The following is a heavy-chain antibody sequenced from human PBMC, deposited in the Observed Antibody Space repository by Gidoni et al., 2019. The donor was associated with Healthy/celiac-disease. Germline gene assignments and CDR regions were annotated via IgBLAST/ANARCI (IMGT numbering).Heavy chain of an antibody. D-gene: IGHD6-13*01. CDR2: INAGNGNK. Sequence: QVQLVQSGAEVKKPGASVKVSCKSSGYTFTSYAMQWVRQAPGQRLEWMGWINAGNGNKKYSQKFQGRVTITRDTSASTAYMELSSLRSEDTAVYYCARAAAGPPFDYWGQGTLVTVSS. CDR3: ARAAAGPPFDY. J-gene: IGHJ4*02. CDR1: GYTFTSYA. V-gene: IGHV1-3*01.